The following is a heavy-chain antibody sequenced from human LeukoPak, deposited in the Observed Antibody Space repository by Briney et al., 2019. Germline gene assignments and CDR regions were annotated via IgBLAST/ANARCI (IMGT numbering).Heavy chain of an antibody. V-gene: IGHV4-59*01. D-gene: IGHD3-22*01. CDR3: ARVTSGYYSGAQYYYYYMDV. CDR2: LYYSGST. Sequence: SETLSLTCTVSGGSISSYYWSWIRQPPGKGLEWIGYLYYSGSTNYNPSLKSRVTISVDTSRNQFSLKLSSVTAADTAVYYCARVTSGYYSGAQYYYYYMDVWGKGTTVTVSS. J-gene: IGHJ6*03. CDR1: GGSISSYY.